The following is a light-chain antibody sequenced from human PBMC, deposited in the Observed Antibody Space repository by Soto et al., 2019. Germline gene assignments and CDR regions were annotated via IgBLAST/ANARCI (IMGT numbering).Light chain of an antibody. CDR1: QSLLYTDGNTY. Sequence: DAVMTQSPLSLPVTLGQPASISCRSSQSLLYTDGNTYLSWFQXRPGQSPRRXIYKVSNRDSGVPDRFSGSGSGTDFTMRISRVEAEDSGVYYGMQGTHWPITFGQGTRLEIK. J-gene: IGKJ5*01. V-gene: IGKV2-30*01. CDR3: MQGTHWPIT. CDR2: KVS.